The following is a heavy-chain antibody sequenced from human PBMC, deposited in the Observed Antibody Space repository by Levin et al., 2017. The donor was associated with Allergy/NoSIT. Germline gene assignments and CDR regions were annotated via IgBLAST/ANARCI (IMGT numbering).Heavy chain of an antibody. J-gene: IGHJ4*02. Sequence: VASVKVSCKSSGYTFTGYYMHWVRQAPGQGLEWMGRTNPNTADTTYAQNFQGRVTMTTDTSTTTSYMELTNLRSDDTAVYYCAKPQLGATVPGTPFFDYWGPGSLVTVSS. V-gene: IGHV1-2*06. CDR2: TNPNTADT. CDR1: GYTFTGYY. D-gene: IGHD6-19*01. CDR3: AKPQLGATVPGTPFFDY.